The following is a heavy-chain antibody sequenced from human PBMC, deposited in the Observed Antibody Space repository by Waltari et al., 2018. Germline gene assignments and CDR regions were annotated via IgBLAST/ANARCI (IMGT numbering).Heavy chain of an antibody. J-gene: IGHJ4*02. CDR2: IIPIFPSA. D-gene: IGHD4-17*01. Sequence: QVQLVQSGAEVKKPGTSVKIYCKASGGTFSSYAISWVRQAPGHGLEWMGGIIPIFPSANYSPKFQDRVTINADVSTTTAYMELSRLRSEDTAIYYCARGHDYGDSDYFDYWGQGTLVTVSS. V-gene: IGHV1-69*01. CDR1: GGTFSSYA. CDR3: ARGHDYGDSDYFDY.